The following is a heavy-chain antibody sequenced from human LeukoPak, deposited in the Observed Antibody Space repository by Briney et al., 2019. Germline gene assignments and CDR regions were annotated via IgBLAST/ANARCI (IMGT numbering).Heavy chain of an antibody. D-gene: IGHD3-22*01. Sequence: GGSLRLSCAASGFTFSSYWMSWVRQASGKGLEWVANIKQDGSEKYYVDSVKGRFTISRDNAKNSLYLQMNSLRAEDTAVYYCARDYYDSSGYYSYYYYGMDVWGQGTTVTVSS. J-gene: IGHJ6*02. CDR2: IKQDGSEK. CDR3: ARDYYDSSGYYSYYYYGMDV. CDR1: GFTFSSYW. V-gene: IGHV3-7*01.